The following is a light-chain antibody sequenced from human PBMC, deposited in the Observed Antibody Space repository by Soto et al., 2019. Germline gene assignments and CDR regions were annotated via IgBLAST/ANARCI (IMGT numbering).Light chain of an antibody. V-gene: IGLV2-23*02. Sequence: QSALTQPASVSGSPGQSITISCTGTSSDVGSYDLVSWYQQRPGKAPKLMIHEVSKRPSGVSNRFSGSKSGNTASLTISGLQAEDEADYYCCSYAGSSTFEVFGGGTKLTVL. CDR2: EVS. CDR1: SSDVGSYDL. J-gene: IGLJ3*02. CDR3: CSYAGSSTFEV.